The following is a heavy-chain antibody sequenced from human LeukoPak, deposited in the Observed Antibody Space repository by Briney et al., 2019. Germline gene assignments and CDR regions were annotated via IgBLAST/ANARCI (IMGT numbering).Heavy chain of an antibody. D-gene: IGHD3-22*01. Sequence: PGGSLRLSCAASGFTFRSYAMSWVRQAPGKGLEWVAAISGSGGSRYYADSVKGGFTISRDNSKNTLYLQMNSLTAEDTAVYYCAKPRSDSSGYYYGDAFDIWGQGTMVTVSS. J-gene: IGHJ3*02. CDR3: AKPRSDSSGYYYGDAFDI. CDR2: ISGSGGSR. V-gene: IGHV3-23*01. CDR1: GFTFRSYA.